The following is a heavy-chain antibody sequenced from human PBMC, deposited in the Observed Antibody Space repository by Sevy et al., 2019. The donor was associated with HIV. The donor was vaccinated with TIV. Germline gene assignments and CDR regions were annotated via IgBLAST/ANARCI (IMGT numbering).Heavy chain of an antibody. D-gene: IGHD2-15*01. CDR2: IRYDESNE. CDR3: AKDGSGDCSGITCYRYYFDN. J-gene: IGHJ4*02. CDR1: GFSFSSYG. Sequence: GGSLRLSCAASGFSFSSYGMHWVRQAPGKGLEWVAFIRYDESNEYYADSVKGRFTISRDNFKNTLYLQMNSRRAEDTAVYYCAKDGSGDCSGITCYRYYFDNWGQGTLVTVSS. V-gene: IGHV3-30*02.